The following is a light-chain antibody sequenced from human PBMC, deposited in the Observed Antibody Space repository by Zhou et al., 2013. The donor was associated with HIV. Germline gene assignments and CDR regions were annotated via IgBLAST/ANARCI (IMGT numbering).Light chain of an antibody. CDR2: DAS. Sequence: EIVLTQSPDTLSLSPGERATLSCRASQSVSSNYLAWYQQKPGQAPRLLIYDASNRATGIPPRFSGSGSGTDFTLTIDSLEPEDFALYYCQQRTNWPLMYTFGQGTRLEIK. V-gene: IGKV3-11*01. CDR3: QQRTNWPLMYT. CDR1: QSVSSNY. J-gene: IGKJ2*01.